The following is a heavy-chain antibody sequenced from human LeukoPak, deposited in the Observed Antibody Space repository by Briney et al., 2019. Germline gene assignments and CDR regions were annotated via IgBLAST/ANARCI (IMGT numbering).Heavy chain of an antibody. D-gene: IGHD4-23*01. CDR3: ARVGNSHSHLFGY. Sequence: PGGSLSLSCAASGFTFSSYSLNWVRQAPGKGLEWVSSISSSSSYIYYADSVKGRFTISRDNAKNSLYLQMNSLRAEDTAVYYCARVGNSHSHLFGYSGQVALVTVSS. CDR2: ISSSSSYI. J-gene: IGHJ4*02. V-gene: IGHV3-21*01. CDR1: GFTFSSYS.